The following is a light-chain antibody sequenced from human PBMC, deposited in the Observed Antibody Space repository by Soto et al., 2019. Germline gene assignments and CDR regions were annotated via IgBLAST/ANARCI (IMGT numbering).Light chain of an antibody. CDR3: QQYNSYSYT. V-gene: IGKV1-5*03. CDR1: QSINNW. Sequence: DFQMTQSPSTLSASVGDRVAITCRASQSINNWLAWYQQKPGKAPKLLIYEASNLQSGVPSRFSGSGSGTEFILTISSLQPVDFATYYCQQYNSYSYTFGQGTKVDIK. J-gene: IGKJ2*01. CDR2: EAS.